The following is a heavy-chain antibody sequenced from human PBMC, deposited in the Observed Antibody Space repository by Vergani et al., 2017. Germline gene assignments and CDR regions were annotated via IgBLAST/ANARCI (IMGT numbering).Heavy chain of an antibody. Sequence: QVQLVQSGAEVKKPGASVKVSCKASGYTFTGYYMHWVRQAPGQGLEWMGCINPNSGGTNYAQKFQGRVTMTGDTSISTAYMELSRLRSDETAVYYCARVPGYSSSWSYNEWGQGTLVTVSS. V-gene: IGHV1-2*02. CDR1: GYTFTGYY. CDR3: ARVPGYSSSWSYNE. D-gene: IGHD6-13*01. CDR2: INPNSGGT. J-gene: IGHJ4*02.